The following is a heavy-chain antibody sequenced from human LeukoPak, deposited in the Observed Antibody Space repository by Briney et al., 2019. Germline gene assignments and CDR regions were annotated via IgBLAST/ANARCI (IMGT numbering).Heavy chain of an antibody. Sequence: GGSLRLSCAASGFTFSNYEMNWVRQAPGKGLEWVSYISSSGSTIYYADSVKGRFTISRDNAKNSLYLQMNSLRAEDTAVYYCARGPYSGYDPFDYWGQGTLVTVSS. CDR1: GFTFSNYE. V-gene: IGHV3-48*03. CDR2: ISSSGSTI. D-gene: IGHD5-12*01. CDR3: ARGPYSGYDPFDY. J-gene: IGHJ4*02.